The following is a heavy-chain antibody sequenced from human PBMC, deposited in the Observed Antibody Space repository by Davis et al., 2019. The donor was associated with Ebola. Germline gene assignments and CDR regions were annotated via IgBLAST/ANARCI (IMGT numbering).Heavy chain of an antibody. V-gene: IGHV3-23*01. D-gene: IGHD3-3*01. CDR3: AKDSTYYDFWSGTTVNWFDP. CDR1: GFTFSDYY. J-gene: IGHJ5*02. CDR2: ISGSGGST. Sequence: GGSLRLSCAASGFTFSDYYMSWIRQAPGKGLEWVSAISGSGGSTNYADSVKGRFTISRDNSKNTLYLQMNSLRAEDTAVYYCAKDSTYYDFWSGTTVNWFDPWGQGTLVTVSS.